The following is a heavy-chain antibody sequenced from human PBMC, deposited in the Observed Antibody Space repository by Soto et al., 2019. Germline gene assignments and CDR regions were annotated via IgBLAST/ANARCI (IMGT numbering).Heavy chain of an antibody. V-gene: IGHV3-53*02. J-gene: IGHJ6*02. D-gene: IGHD3-3*01. Sequence: EVQLLETGGGLIQPGGSLRLSCLASGFTVTSNYMIWVRQPPGKGLELVSTTFSVGSTNYADSVKGRFTISRDNSKNTVYLQMNNLRVEDTAVYYCAKKPQSTIEGGAFGMDVWGQGTTVAFSS. CDR2: TFSVGST. CDR1: GFTVTSNY. CDR3: AKKPQSTIEGGAFGMDV.